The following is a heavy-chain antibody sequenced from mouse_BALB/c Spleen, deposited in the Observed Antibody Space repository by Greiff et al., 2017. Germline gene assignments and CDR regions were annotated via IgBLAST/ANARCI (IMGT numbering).Heavy chain of an antibody. CDR2: INPGSGGT. D-gene: IGHD2-4*01. CDR3: AMIYYDYHYAMDY. V-gene: IGHV1-54*01. J-gene: IGHJ4*01. CDR1: GYAFTNYL. Sequence: VQRVESGAELVRPGTSVKVSCKASGYAFTNYLIEWVKQRPGQGLEWIGVINPGSGGTNYNEKFKGKATLTADKSASTAYMQLSSLTSDDSAVYFCAMIYYDYHYAMDYWGQGTSVTVSS.